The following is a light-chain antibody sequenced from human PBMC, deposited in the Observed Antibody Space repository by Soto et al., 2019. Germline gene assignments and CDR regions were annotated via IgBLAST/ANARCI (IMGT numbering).Light chain of an antibody. J-gene: IGKJ1*01. CDR1: QSVSSSY. Sequence: EIVLTQSPGTLSLSPGERATLSFRASQSVSSSYLAWYQQKPGQAPRLLIYGASSRATGIPDRFSGSGSGTDFTLTISSLQSEDSAVYYCQQYHDRPRTFGQGTKVDIK. CDR3: QQYHDRPRT. V-gene: IGKV3-20*01. CDR2: GAS.